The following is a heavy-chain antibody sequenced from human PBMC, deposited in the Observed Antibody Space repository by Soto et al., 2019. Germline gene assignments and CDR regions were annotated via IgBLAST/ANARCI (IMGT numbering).Heavy chain of an antibody. D-gene: IGHD3-3*01. Sequence: PGGSLRLSCAVSGFIFSNYAMSWVRQAPGKGLEWVSAISGTGSSTYYADSVKGRFTISRDNSKNTLYLQMNSLRAEDTAVYYCAKVFGRSYLQAYWGQGTVVTVSS. J-gene: IGHJ4*02. V-gene: IGHV3-23*01. CDR1: GFIFSNYA. CDR2: ISGTGSST. CDR3: AKVFGRSYLQAY.